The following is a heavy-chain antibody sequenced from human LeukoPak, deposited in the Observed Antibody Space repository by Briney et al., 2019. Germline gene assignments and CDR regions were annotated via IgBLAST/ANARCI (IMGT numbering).Heavy chain of an antibody. CDR3: ARVAYYDFWSGYSDDNPYYYMDV. D-gene: IGHD3-3*01. V-gene: IGHV4-59*02. CDR2: IYYSGST. CDR1: GGSVSSHY. Sequence: PSETLSLTCTVSGGSVSSHYWSWIRQPPGKGLEWIGYIYYSGSTNYNPSLKSRVTISVDTSKNQFSLKLSSVTAADTAVYYCARVAYYDFWSGYSDDNPYYYMDVWGKGTTVTVSS. J-gene: IGHJ6*03.